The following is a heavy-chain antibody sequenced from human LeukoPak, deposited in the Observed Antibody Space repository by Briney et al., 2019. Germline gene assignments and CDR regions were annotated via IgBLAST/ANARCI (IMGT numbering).Heavy chain of an antibody. D-gene: IGHD3-22*01. CDR2: IYYSGST. CDR1: GGSISSYY. V-gene: IGHV4-59*01. Sequence: SETLSLTCTVSGGSISSYYWSWIRQPPGKGLEWIGYIYYSGSTNYNPSLKSRVTISVDTSKNQFSLKLSSVTAADTAVYYCARAVYYDSSGYYYFLDYWGQGTLVTVSS. J-gene: IGHJ4*02. CDR3: ARAVYYDSSGYYYFLDY.